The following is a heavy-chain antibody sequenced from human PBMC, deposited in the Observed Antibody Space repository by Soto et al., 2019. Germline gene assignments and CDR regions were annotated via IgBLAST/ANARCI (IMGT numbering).Heavy chain of an antibody. D-gene: IGHD3-10*01. J-gene: IGHJ6*02. Sequence: ASVKVSCKASGGTFSSYAISWVRQAPGQGLEWMGGIIPIFGTANYAQKFQGRVTITADEFTSTAYMELSSLRSEDTAVYYCARGGYYGSGSYSGYYYYGMDVWGQGTTVTVSS. CDR1: GGTFSSYA. CDR3: ARGGYYGSGSYSGYYYYGMDV. V-gene: IGHV1-69*13. CDR2: IIPIFGTA.